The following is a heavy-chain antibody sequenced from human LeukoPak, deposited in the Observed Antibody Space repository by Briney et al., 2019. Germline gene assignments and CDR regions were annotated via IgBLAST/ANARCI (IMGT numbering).Heavy chain of an antibody. D-gene: IGHD2-2*01. J-gene: IGHJ6*03. CDR2: IRSKANSYAT. CDR1: GFTFSGSA. V-gene: IGHV3-73*01. CDR3: TRRFDCSSTSCRFYYYMDV. Sequence: GGSLRLSCAASGFTFSGSAMHWVRQASGKGLEWVGRIRSKANSYATAYAASVKGRFTISRDDSKNTAYLQMNSLKTEDTAVYYCTRRFDCSSTSCRFYYYMDVWGKGTTVTVSS.